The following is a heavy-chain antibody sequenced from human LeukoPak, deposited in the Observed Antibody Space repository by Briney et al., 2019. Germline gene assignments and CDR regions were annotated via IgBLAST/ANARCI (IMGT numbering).Heavy chain of an antibody. CDR3: ARLHDGYRYGADY. CDR2: IYYSGST. D-gene: IGHD5-18*01. Sequence: SQTLSLTCTVSGGSISSGGYYWSWIRQPPGKGLEWIGYIYYSGSTNYNPSLKSRVTISVDTSKNQFSLKLSPVTAADTAVYYCARLHDGYRYGADYWGQGTLVTAS. CDR1: GGSISSGGYY. V-gene: IGHV4-61*08. J-gene: IGHJ4*02.